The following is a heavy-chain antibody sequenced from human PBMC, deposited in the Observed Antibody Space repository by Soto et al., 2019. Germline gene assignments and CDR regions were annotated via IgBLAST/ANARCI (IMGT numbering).Heavy chain of an antibody. V-gene: IGHV4-34*01. CDR1: GGSFSGYF. CDR2: INHSGST. CDR3: ARGRYGSGSYRLHYYYGLDV. D-gene: IGHD3-10*01. J-gene: IGHJ6*02. Sequence: SETLSLTCVVYGGSFSGYFCTWIRQPPGKGLEWIGEINHSGSTNYNPSLKSRLTTSVDTSKNQFSLKLRSVTAADTAVYYCARGRYGSGSYRLHYYYGLDVWGQGTTVTVSS.